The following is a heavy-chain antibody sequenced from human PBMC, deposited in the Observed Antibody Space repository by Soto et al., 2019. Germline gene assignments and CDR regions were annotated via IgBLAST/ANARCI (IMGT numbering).Heavy chain of an antibody. CDR1: GGSIRTYY. CDR3: ARETYGDYVGYFDP. V-gene: IGHV4-59*01. D-gene: IGHD4-17*01. CDR2: IYYTGGSP. Sequence: PSETLSLTCTVSGGSIRTYYWSWIRQPPGKGLEWIGYIYYTGGSPNYNPSLKSRVTISLDTSKNHFSLKLTSVTAADTAVYYCARETYGDYVGYFDPWGQGIQVTVSS. J-gene: IGHJ5*02.